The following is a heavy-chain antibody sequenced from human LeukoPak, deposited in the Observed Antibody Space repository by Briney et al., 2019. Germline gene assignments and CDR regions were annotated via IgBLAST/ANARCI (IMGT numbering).Heavy chain of an antibody. V-gene: IGHV4-59*08. D-gene: IGHD3-10*01. CDR2: IYYSGST. Sequence: SETLSLTCTVSGGSISSYYWSWIRQPPGKGLEWIGYIYYSGSTNYNPSLKSRVTISVDTSKNQFSLKLSSVTAADTAVYYCARWRFGELRNYYFDYWGQGTLVTVSS. J-gene: IGHJ4*02. CDR3: ARWRFGELRNYYFDY. CDR1: GGSISSYY.